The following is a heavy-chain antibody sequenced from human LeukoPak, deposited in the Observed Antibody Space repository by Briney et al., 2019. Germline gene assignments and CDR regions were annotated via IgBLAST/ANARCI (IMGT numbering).Heavy chain of an antibody. D-gene: IGHD2-15*01. J-gene: IGHJ1*01. Sequence: GGSLRLSCAASGFTFDNYAIHWVRQVPGKSLEWVSLISADGRSTYYADSVKGRFTISRDNSRFSLYLQMRSLTTEDTAVCYCAKDSGWQLLRAEYFQHWGPGTLVTVSS. CDR2: ISADGRST. V-gene: IGHV3-43*02. CDR1: GFTFDNYA. CDR3: AKDSGWQLLRAEYFQH.